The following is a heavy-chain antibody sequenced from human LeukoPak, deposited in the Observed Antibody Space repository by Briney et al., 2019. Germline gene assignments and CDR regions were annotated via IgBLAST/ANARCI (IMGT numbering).Heavy chain of an antibody. Sequence: LGESLKISCKGSGYSFTSYWIGWVRQMPGKGLEWMGIIYPGDSDTRYSPSFQGQVTISADKSISTAYLQWSSLKASDTAMYYCASGYCSSTSCFSVIDYWGQGTLVTVSS. CDR2: IYPGDSDT. D-gene: IGHD2-2*01. CDR1: GYSFTSYW. J-gene: IGHJ4*02. CDR3: ASGYCSSTSCFSVIDY. V-gene: IGHV5-51*01.